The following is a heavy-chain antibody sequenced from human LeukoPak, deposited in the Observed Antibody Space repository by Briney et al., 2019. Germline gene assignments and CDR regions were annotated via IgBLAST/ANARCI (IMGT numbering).Heavy chain of an antibody. V-gene: IGHV3-53*01. Sequence: PGGSLGLSCAASGFTVRSNYMSWVRQAPGKGLEWVSVIYSGGSTYYADSVKGRFTISRDNSKYTLYLQMNSLRAEDTAVYYCARGSSSSRSDALDYWGQGTLVTVSS. D-gene: IGHD2-15*01. CDR1: GFTVRSNY. CDR3: ARGSSSSRSDALDY. CDR2: IYSGGST. J-gene: IGHJ4*02.